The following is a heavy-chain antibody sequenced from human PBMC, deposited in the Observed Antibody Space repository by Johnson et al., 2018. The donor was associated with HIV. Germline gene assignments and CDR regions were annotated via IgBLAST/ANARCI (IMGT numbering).Heavy chain of an antibody. J-gene: IGHJ3*02. CDR3: ARVPEGDDDAFDI. Sequence: VQLVESGGGLVQPGRSLRLSCTASGFTFGDYAMSWVRQAPGKGLEWVANIKQDGSEKYYVDSVKGQFTISRDNAKNSLYLQMNSLRAEDTAVYYCARVPEGDDDAFDIWGQGTMVTVSS. V-gene: IGHV3-7*01. D-gene: IGHD2-21*01. CDR2: IKQDGSEK. CDR1: GFTFGDYA.